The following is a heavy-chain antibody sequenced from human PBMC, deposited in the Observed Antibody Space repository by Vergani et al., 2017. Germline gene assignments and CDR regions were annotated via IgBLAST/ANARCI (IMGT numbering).Heavy chain of an antibody. D-gene: IGHD2-2*01. CDR3: ARDRRYCSSTSCYVGGVDY. CDR1: GFTFSSYS. J-gene: IGHJ4*02. Sequence: VQLVESGGGLVKPGGSLRLSCAASGFTFSSYSMNWVRQAPGKGLEWVSSISSSSSYIYYADSVKGRFTISRDNAKNSLYLQMNSLRAEDTAVYYCARDRRYCSSTSCYVGGVDYWGQGTLVTVSS. V-gene: IGHV3-21*01. CDR2: ISSSSSYI.